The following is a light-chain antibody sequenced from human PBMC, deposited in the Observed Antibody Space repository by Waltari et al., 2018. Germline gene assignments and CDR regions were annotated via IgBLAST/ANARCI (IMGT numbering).Light chain of an antibody. V-gene: IGLV2-14*01. J-gene: IGLJ3*02. CDR1: SSDIGDYI. Sequence: QSALTQPASVSGSPGQSITISCTGISSDIGDYIVPWYQHHPGKAPKLMICEVGSRPPGVSTRFSGSKSGNTASLTISGLQAEDEADYYCLSYTTSDILGVFGGGTKLTVL. CDR2: EVG. CDR3: LSYTTSDILGV.